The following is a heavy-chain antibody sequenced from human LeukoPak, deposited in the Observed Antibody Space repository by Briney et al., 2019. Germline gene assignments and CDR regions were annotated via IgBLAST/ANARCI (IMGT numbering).Heavy chain of an antibody. J-gene: IGHJ6*03. D-gene: IGHD6-13*01. CDR3: ARGNAAAAHYYYYYMDV. CDR1: GYTFTGYY. CDR2: INPSGGST. Sequence: ASVKVSCKASGYTFTGYYMHWVRQAPGQGLEWMGIINPSGGSTSYAQKFQGRVTMTRDMSTSTVYMELSSLRSEDTAVYYCARGNAAAAHYYYYYMDVWGKGTTVTVSS. V-gene: IGHV1-46*01.